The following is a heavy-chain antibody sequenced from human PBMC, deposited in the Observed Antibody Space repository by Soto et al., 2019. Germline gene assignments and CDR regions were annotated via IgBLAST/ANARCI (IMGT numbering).Heavy chain of an antibody. V-gene: IGHV5-10-1*01. D-gene: IGHD3-10*01. Sequence: GESLKISCKGSGYSFTSYWISWVRQMPGKGLEWMGSIDPSDSYTNYSPSFQGHVTISADKSISTAYLQWSSLKASDTAMYYCARQAYYGSGTYYSDSWGQGTLVTVSS. CDR1: GYSFTSYW. J-gene: IGHJ4*02. CDR2: IDPSDSYT. CDR3: ARQAYYGSGTYYSDS.